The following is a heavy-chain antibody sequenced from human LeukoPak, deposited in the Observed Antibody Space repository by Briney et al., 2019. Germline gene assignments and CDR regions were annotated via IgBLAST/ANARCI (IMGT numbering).Heavy chain of an antibody. CDR2: IKSDGSTR. D-gene: IGHD2-15*01. Sequence: GGSLRLSCAASGFTFSDYWMHWVRQAPGKGLVWVSRIKSDGSTRNYADSVKGRVTISRDNAKNTLYLQMNSLRPEDTAIYFCASSVVAALDYWGQGIMDTVSS. J-gene: IGHJ4*02. CDR1: GFTFSDYW. V-gene: IGHV3-74*01. CDR3: ASSVVAALDY.